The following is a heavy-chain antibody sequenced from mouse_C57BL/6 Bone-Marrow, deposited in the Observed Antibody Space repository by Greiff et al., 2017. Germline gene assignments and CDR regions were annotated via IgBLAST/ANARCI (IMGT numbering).Heavy chain of an antibody. Sequence: VQLQQSGPELVKPGASVKISCKASGYTFTDYYMNWVKQSHGKSLEWIGDINPNNGGTSYNQKFKGKATLTVDKSSSTAYMELRSLTSEDSAVYYCARAHSFYYGSAMDYWGQGTSVTVSS. J-gene: IGHJ4*01. V-gene: IGHV1-26*01. D-gene: IGHD1-1*01. CDR3: ARAHSFYYGSAMDY. CDR2: INPNNGGT. CDR1: GYTFTDYY.